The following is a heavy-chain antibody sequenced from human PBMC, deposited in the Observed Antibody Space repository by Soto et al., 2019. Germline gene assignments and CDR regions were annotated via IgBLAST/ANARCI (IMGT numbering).Heavy chain of an antibody. V-gene: IGHV5-51*01. Sequence: GESLKISCKGSGYRFSTFWIGWVRQMPGKGLEWVAIIYPDQSRAMYSPAFQGQVTISVDKSISTAYLQWNSLKASDTAIYYCARRHYDLLTACYTNEIDSWGQGTLVTVSS. CDR2: IYPDQSRA. D-gene: IGHD3-16*01. CDR3: ARRHYDLLTACYTNEIDS. J-gene: IGHJ4*02. CDR1: GYRFSTFW.